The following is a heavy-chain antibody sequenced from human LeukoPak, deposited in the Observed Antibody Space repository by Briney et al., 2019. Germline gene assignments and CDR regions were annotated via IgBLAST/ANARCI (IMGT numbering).Heavy chain of an antibody. J-gene: IGHJ4*02. D-gene: IGHD3-16*01. CDR3: ARAPIVGREMTTTYTDY. CDR2: ISSGSSYL. CDR1: GFTFCRYS. V-gene: IGHV3-21*01. Sequence: PGGSLRLSCAASGFTFCRYSMNWVRQAPGKGLEWVSSISSGSSYLYYADSVKGRFTISRDNTKNSLFLQMNSLRAEDTAVYYCARAPIVGREMTTTYTDYWGQGTLVTVSS.